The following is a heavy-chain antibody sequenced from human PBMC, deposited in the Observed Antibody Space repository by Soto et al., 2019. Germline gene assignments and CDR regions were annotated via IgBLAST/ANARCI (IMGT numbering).Heavy chain of an antibody. CDR2: IIPIFGTA. CDR3: ANSSSWYDWFDP. V-gene: IGHV1-69*06. Sequence: SVKVSCKASGGTFSSYAISWVRQAPGQGLEWMGGIIPIFGTANYAQKFQGRVTITADKSTSTAYMELSSLGSEDTAVYYCANSSSWYDWFDPWGQGTLVTVSS. D-gene: IGHD6-13*01. CDR1: GGTFSSYA. J-gene: IGHJ5*02.